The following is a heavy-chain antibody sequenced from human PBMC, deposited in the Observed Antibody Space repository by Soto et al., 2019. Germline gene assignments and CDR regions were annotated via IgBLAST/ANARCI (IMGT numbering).Heavy chain of an antibody. D-gene: IGHD6-19*01. CDR1: GDSVSSDTAS. CDR2: TYYRSNWRH. CDR3: ARGVAGSGFDL. V-gene: IGHV6-1*01. J-gene: IGHJ4*02. Sequence: RPLALTCAISGDSVSSDTASWNWIRSSPSRGLEWLGRTYYRSNWRHDYAVSVKSRITVNPDTSKNHFSLQLNSVTPDDTAVYYCARGVAGSGFDLWGQGNLVTVSS.